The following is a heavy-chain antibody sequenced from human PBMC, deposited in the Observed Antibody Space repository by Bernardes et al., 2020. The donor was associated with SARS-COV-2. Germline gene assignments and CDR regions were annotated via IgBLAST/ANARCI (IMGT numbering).Heavy chain of an antibody. CDR2: MYSSGNT. Sequence: SETLYLTCAVSGGSISSSNYYWGWIRQPPGKGLEWIASMYSSGNTYYNPSLRSRVSKAVDPSKNQFSLRLTSVTAADTAVYYCAGSSCGRDCYIGGLRSWDYGMDVWGQGTTVTVSS. CDR1: GGSISSSNYY. CDR3: AGSSCGRDCYIGGLRSWDYGMDV. V-gene: IGHV4-39*01. D-gene: IGHD2-21*02. J-gene: IGHJ6*02.